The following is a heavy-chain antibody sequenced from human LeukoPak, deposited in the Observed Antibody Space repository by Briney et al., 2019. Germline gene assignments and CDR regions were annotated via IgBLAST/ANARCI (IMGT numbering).Heavy chain of an antibody. CDR3: VRALLGTSDY. J-gene: IGHJ4*02. CDR2: INPDGSIT. CDR1: GFTFSTYW. V-gene: IGHV3-74*01. Sequence: GGSLALSCAASGFTFSTYWMHWVRQAPGKGLVWVSRINPDGSITNYADSVKGRFTISRDNANNMLYLLMNSLRVDDTAVYYCVRALLGTSDYWGQGTLVTVSS. D-gene: IGHD7-27*01.